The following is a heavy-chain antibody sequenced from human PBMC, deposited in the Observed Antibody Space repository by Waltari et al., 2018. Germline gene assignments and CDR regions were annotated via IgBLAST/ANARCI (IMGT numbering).Heavy chain of an antibody. CDR1: GFTFSNYA. CDR2: ILYDGSNK. V-gene: IGHV3-30*18. CDR3: AKDGMPYL. Sequence: QVRLAQPGGGMVQPGRSLRLPWAASGFTFSNYAMHWVRQAPGKGLGWVAGILYDGSNKYYADSVKGRLTISRDNSKNTLYLQMNSLRAEDTAVYYCAKDGMPYLWGQGTLVTVSS. J-gene: IGHJ5*02. D-gene: IGHD2-2*01.